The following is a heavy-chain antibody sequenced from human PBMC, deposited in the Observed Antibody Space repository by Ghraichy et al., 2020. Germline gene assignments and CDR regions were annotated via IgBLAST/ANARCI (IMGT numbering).Heavy chain of an antibody. CDR2: IDERGNT. Sequence: SETLSLTCAVHGGSFTGYDWSWIRQPPGKGLEWIGKIDERGNTKYNPSLKNRVIMSVHTSEKQFSLILTSVTAADTTVYYCAIGRGHYDTGEYYPAFGYWSHGTLGAVS. CDR3: AIGRGHYDTGEYYPAFGY. CDR1: GGSFTGYD. J-gene: IGHJ4*01. V-gene: IGHV4-34*01. D-gene: IGHD3-22*01.